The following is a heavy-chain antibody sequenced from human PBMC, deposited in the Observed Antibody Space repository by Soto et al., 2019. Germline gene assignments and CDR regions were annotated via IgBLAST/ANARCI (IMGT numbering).Heavy chain of an antibody. CDR2: IYYSGST. CDR1: GGSISSGGYY. V-gene: IGHV4-31*03. J-gene: IGHJ6*02. CDR3: AREIRGYSYEDYYYYGMDV. D-gene: IGHD5-18*01. Sequence: TSETLSLTCTVSGGSISSGGYYWSWIRQHPGKGLEWIGYIYYSGSTYYNPSLKSRVTISVDTSKNQFSLKLSSVTAADTAVYYCAREIRGYSYEDYYYYGMDVWGQGTTVTVSS.